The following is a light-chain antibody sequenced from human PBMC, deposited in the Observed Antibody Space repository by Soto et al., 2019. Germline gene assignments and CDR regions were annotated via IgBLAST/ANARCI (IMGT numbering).Light chain of an antibody. V-gene: IGKV3-11*01. J-gene: IGKJ5*01. Sequence: EIVLTQSPGTLSLSPGERATLSCRASQSVSSGYFAWYQHKPGQAPRLLIYDASYRATGIPARFSGSGSGTDFTLTIGSLEPEDLAIYYCQQRGNWPQITFGQGTRLEIK. CDR2: DAS. CDR1: QSVSSGY. CDR3: QQRGNWPQIT.